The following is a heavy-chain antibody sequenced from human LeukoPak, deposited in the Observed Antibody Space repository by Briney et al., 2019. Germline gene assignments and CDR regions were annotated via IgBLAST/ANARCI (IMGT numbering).Heavy chain of an antibody. Sequence: GGSLRLSCAASGFTFSSYAMSWVRQAPGKGLEWVSAISGSGGSTYYADSVKGRFTISRDNSKNTLYLQMNSLRAEDTAVYYCAKGGYSIAAYYYYYYMDVWGKGTTVTVSS. CDR2: ISGSGGST. J-gene: IGHJ6*03. CDR3: AKGGYSIAAYYYYYYMDV. V-gene: IGHV3-23*01. D-gene: IGHD6-25*01. CDR1: GFTFSSYA.